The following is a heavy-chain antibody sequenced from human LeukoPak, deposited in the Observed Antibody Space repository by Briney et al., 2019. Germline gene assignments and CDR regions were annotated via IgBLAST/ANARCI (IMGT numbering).Heavy chain of an antibody. CDR3: ASGISVVVAAATDSDYGMVV. Sequence: SETLSLTCTVSGCSISSSSYYWGWLRQPPGKGLEWIGSIYYSGSTYYNPSHKSRVTITVDTSKNQFSLKLSSVTAADTAVYYCASGISVVVAAATDSDYGMVVCGRQTTVTASS. CDR1: GCSISSSSYY. D-gene: IGHD2-2*01. J-gene: IGHJ6*01. V-gene: IGHV4-39*01. CDR2: IYYSGST.